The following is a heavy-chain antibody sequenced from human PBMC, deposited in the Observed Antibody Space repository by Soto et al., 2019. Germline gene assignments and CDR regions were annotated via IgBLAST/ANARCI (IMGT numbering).Heavy chain of an antibody. CDR3: KRGPRPIETGKGAH. CDR1: GFIFKMYW. Sequence: GVSLRLSCAASGFIFKMYWMHWVRQSPGKGLVWISRIYNDGTYSDYADSVRGRFTISRDNVNDTLYLQMNNLRAEDSGLYYCKRGPRPIETGKGAHWGQGTQVTASS. CDR2: IYNDGTYS. V-gene: IGHV3-74*01. D-gene: IGHD3-9*01. J-gene: IGHJ4*02.